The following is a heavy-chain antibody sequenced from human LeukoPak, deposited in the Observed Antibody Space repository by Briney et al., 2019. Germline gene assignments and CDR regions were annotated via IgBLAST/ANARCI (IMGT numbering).Heavy chain of an antibody. D-gene: IGHD2-2*01. CDR3: AGNVPAVVDYYYYYVDV. V-gene: IGHV3-21*01. J-gene: IGHJ6*03. Sequence: GGSLRLSCAASGFTFSSYSMNWVRQAPGKGLEWVSSISSSSSYIYYADSVKGRFTISRDNAKNSLYLQMNSLRAEDTAVYYCAGNVPAVVDYYYYYVDVWGKGTTVTVSS. CDR1: GFTFSSYS. CDR2: ISSSSSYI.